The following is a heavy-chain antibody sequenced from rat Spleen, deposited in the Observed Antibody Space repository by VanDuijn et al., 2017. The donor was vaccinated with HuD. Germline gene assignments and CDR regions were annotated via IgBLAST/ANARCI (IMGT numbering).Heavy chain of an antibody. CDR2: ITNIAGGT. CDR3: TTDSYFDGTYYPGGFDY. CDR1: GFTFSNYG. Sequence: EVQLVESGGGLVQPGRSLKLSCAASGFTFSNYGMAWVRQAPGKGLEWITSITNIAGGTYYPDSVKGRFTISRDNAKSTLYLQMDSLRSEDTATYYCTTDSYFDGTYYPGGFDYWGQGVMVTVSS. V-gene: IGHV5-27*01. D-gene: IGHD1-12*02. J-gene: IGHJ2*01.